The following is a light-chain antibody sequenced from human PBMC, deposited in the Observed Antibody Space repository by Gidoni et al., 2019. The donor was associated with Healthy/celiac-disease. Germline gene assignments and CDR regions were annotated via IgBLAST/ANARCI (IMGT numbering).Light chain of an antibody. V-gene: IGKV1-39*01. Sequence: DLQMTQSPSSLPASVGDRVTITCRASQSISSYLNWYQQKPGKAPKLLIYAASSLQSGVPSRFSGSGSGTDFTLTISSLQPEDFATYYCQQSYSTPPWTFGQGTKVEIK. CDR3: QQSYSTPPWT. J-gene: IGKJ1*01. CDR2: AAS. CDR1: QSISSY.